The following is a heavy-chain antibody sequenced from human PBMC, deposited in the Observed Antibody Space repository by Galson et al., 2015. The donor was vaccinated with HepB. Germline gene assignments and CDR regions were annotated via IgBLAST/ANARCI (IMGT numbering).Heavy chain of an antibody. J-gene: IGHJ4*02. V-gene: IGHV3-15*01. CDR3: TTDPDRGSGGARNVDF. CDR2: IKNKADGGTT. D-gene: IGHD3-16*01. Sequence: SLRLSCAASRFTFRNAWMSWVRQAPGKGLEWVGRIKNKADGGTTDYAAPVKGRFTISRDDSKNMLFLQMNSPKTEDTAVYYCTTDPDRGSGGARNVDFWGQGTLVTVSS. CDR1: RFTFRNAW.